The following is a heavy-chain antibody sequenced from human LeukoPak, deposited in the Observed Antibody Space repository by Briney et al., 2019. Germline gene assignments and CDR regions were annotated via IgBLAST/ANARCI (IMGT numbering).Heavy chain of an antibody. J-gene: IGHJ4*02. Sequence: GASVKVSCKVSGYTLTELSMHWVRQAPGKGLEWMGGFDPEDGETIYAQKFQGRVTMTEDTSTDTAYMELSSLRSEVTAVYYCATGPSWELLTYYFDYWGQGTLVTVSS. CDR2: FDPEDGET. V-gene: IGHV1-24*01. CDR3: ATGPSWELLTYYFDY. D-gene: IGHD1-26*01. CDR1: GYTLTELS.